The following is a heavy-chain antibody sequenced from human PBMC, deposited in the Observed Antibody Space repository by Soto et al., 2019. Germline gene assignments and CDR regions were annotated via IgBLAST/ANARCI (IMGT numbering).Heavy chain of an antibody. D-gene: IGHD3-3*01. V-gene: IGHV3-23*01. CDR1: GVTFNSNA. CDR2: ISGNGRKT. Sequence: GGSLRLSCVASGVTFNSNAMSWGRKAPGKGLDWDSSISGNGRKTPYPDSVKGRFTISRYTSKKTLFLQLTSLRIDATAVYYCFKDLPYDFWSGYYYYALDIWGQGTTVTVSS. CDR3: FKDLPYDFWSGYYYYALDI. J-gene: IGHJ6*02.